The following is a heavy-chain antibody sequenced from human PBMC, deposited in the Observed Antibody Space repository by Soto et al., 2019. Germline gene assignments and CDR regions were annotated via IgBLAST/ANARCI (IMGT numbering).Heavy chain of an antibody. J-gene: IGHJ4*02. CDR2: VAQSGYI. CDR1: SGSITSSLW. D-gene: IGHD5-12*01. V-gene: IGHV4-4*02. Sequence: QVQLQESGPGLVKPSGTLSLTCTVSSGSITSSLWWSWVRQSPGKGLEWIGEVAQSGYIHSIPSLKSLITISLDKSTNRFSVRLTSVTAADTAVYYCARNRYGGYDFDSCGQGSLVTVSS. CDR3: ARNRYGGYDFDS.